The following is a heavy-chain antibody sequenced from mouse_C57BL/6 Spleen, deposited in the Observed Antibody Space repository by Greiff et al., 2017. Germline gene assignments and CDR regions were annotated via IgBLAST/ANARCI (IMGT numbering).Heavy chain of an antibody. CDR2: FHPYNDDT. D-gene: IGHD1-1*01. CDR3: ARGNYYGSSLWYFDV. J-gene: IGHJ1*03. CDR1: GYTFTTYP. V-gene: IGHV1-47*01. Sequence: QVQLKQSGAELVKPGASVKMSCKASGYTFTTYPIEWMKQNHGKSLEWIGNFHPYNDDTKYNEKVKGKATLTVEKSSSTVYLELSRLTSDDSAVYYCARGNYYGSSLWYFDVWGTGTTVTVSS.